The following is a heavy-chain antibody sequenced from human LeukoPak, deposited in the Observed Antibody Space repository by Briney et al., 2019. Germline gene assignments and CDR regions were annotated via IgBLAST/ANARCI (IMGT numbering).Heavy chain of an antibody. D-gene: IGHD5-18*01. J-gene: IGHJ6*03. CDR2: IYYSGST. V-gene: IGHV4-59*01. Sequence: SETLSLTCTLSGGSISSYYWRWVRQPPGRGLEWIGYIYYSGSTNYNPSLKSRVTISVDTSKNQFSLKLSSVTAADTAVYYCARGGYSYGYYMDVWGKGTTVTVSS. CDR1: GGSISSYY. CDR3: ARGGYSYGYYMDV.